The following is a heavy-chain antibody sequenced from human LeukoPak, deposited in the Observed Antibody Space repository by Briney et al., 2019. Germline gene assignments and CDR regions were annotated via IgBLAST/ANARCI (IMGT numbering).Heavy chain of an antibody. J-gene: IGHJ4*02. CDR3: AKGGEMGTIRGYFDY. CDR1: GFTFSTYG. V-gene: IGHV3-30*18. CDR2: ISYDGTNK. D-gene: IGHD5-24*01. Sequence: GRSLRLSCAASGFTFSTYGIHWVRQAPGKGLEWVAVISYDGTNKYYADSVKGRFTISRDNSKNTLYLQMNSLRAEDTAVYYCAKGGEMGTIRGYFDYLGQGTLVTVSS.